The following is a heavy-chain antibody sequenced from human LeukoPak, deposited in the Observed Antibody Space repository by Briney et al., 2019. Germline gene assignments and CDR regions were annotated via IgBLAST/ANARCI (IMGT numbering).Heavy chain of an antibody. CDR2: INTNTGNP. Sequence: ASVKISCKASGYTFTSYAMNWVRQAPGQGLEWMGWINTNTGNPTYAQGFTGRFVFSLDTSVSTAYLQISSLKAEDTAVYYCARDPSRYYGGNLYYFDYWGQGTLVTVSS. D-gene: IGHD4-23*01. CDR3: ARDPSRYYGGNLYYFDY. CDR1: GYTFTSYA. V-gene: IGHV7-4-1*02. J-gene: IGHJ4*02.